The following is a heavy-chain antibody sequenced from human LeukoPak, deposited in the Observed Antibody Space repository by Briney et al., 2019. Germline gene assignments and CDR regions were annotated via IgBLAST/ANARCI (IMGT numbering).Heavy chain of an antibody. D-gene: IGHD1-1*01. CDR2: IYGGEYET. J-gene: IGHJ4*02. V-gene: IGHV5-51*01. CDR1: GYNFKSYW. Sequence: GESLTLSCRGSGYNFKSYWMGGGRQTTGEGGEWGGGIYGGEYETKYSPYFQVHVTISAAKSISTAYLQWSGLKASDTAMYYCATLSEELYAHFDYWGQGTPVTVSS. CDR3: ATLSEELYAHFDY.